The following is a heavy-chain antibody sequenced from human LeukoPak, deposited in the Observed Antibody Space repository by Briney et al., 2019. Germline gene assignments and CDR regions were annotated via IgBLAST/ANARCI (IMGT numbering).Heavy chain of an antibody. CDR3: ASAPLGYSRYEGVPVH. CDR2: INPNSGST. D-gene: IGHD5-12*01. CDR1: GYTFTSYF. V-gene: IGHV1-2*02. J-gene: IGHJ4*02. Sequence: GASVNVSCKASGYTFTSYFMHWVRQAPGQGVEWMGWINPNSGSTNYAQKFQGRVTMSMDTSISTAYMELSRLRSADTAVYYCASAPLGYSRYEGVPVHWGQGTLVTVSS.